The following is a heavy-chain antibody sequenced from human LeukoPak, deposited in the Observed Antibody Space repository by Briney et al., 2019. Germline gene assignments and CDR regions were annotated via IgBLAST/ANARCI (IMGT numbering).Heavy chain of an antibody. V-gene: IGHV3-74*01. Sequence: GGSLRLSCEASGFTFSAYAMTWVRQAPGQGLEWVSRSNSDGSTTIYADSVKGRFTISRDNAQNTLYLQMNSLRAEDTAVYYCVRASITFDSWGQGTLVTVSS. CDR3: VRASITFDS. J-gene: IGHJ5*01. CDR1: GFTFSAYA. CDR2: SNSDGSTT.